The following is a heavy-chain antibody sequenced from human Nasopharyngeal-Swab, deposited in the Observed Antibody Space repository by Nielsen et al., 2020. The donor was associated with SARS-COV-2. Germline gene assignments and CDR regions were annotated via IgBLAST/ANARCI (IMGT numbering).Heavy chain of an antibody. CDR1: RYLLIHQA. CDR3: VRDDGRSWLLDK. J-gene: IGHJ4*02. Sequence: ASVKVPCKASRYLLIHQALHWVRQAPGQPFEWMGWITAANGNTEYSQNFHDRLTLTTDASANTAYMDLSGLTSEDTAIYYCVRDDGRSWLLDKWGQGTQVTVSA. V-gene: IGHV1-3*01. D-gene: IGHD5-24*01. CDR2: ITAANGNT.